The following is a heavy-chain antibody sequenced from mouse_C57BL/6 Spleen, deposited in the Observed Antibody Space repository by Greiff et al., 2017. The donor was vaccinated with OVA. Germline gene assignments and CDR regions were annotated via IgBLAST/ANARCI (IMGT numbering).Heavy chain of an antibody. D-gene: IGHD2-5*01. CDR2: INSDGGRT. CDR3: ARQGSNYGHFDV. CDR1: VYEFPSHD. Sequence: EVQLVESGGGLVQPGESLKLSCESNVYEFPSHDMSWVRKTPEKRLELVAAINSDGGRTYYPDTMERRFIISRDNTKKTLYLQMSSLRSEDTALYYCARQGSNYGHFDVWGTGTTVTVSS. J-gene: IGHJ1*03. V-gene: IGHV5-2*01.